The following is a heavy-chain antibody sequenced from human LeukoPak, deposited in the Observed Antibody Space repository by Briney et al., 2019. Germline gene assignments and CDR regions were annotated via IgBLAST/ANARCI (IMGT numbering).Heavy chain of an antibody. D-gene: IGHD6-19*01. J-gene: IGHJ4*02. CDR2: IYYSGNT. V-gene: IGHV4-39*01. CDR1: GGPIGSRSYY. Sequence: SETLSLTCTVSGGPIGSRSYYWGWIRQPPGKGLEWIGSIYYSGNTYYNPSLKSRVTISVDTSKNQFSLKLSSVTAVDTAVYYCARGSSGWVSDYWGQGTLVTVSS. CDR3: ARGSSGWVSDY.